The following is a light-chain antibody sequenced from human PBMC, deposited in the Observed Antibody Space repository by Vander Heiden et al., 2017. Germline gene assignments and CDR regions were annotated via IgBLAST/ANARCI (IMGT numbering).Light chain of an antibody. CDR1: QSVSSN. J-gene: IGKJ2*01. V-gene: IGKV3-15*01. CDR2: GAS. CDR3: QQYNNWPPYT. Sequence: EIVMTQSPATLSASPGERATLSCRASQSVSSNLAWYQQTPGHAPRLLIYGASTRATGIPARFSGSGSGTEFTLTISSLQSEDFAVYYCQQYNNWPPYTFGQGTKLEIK.